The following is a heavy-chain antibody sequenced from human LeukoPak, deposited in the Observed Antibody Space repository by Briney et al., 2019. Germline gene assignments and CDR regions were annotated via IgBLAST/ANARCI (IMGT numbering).Heavy chain of an antibody. D-gene: IGHD3-3*01. V-gene: IGHV3-33*08. J-gene: IGHJ4*02. CDR1: GFTFSSYG. CDR2: IWYDGSNK. CDR3: ARGKRRDFWSGYYEHFDY. Sequence: PGRSLRLSCAASGFTFSSYGMHWVRQAPGKGLEWVAVIWYDGSNKYYADSVKGRFTISRDNSKNTLYLQMNSLRAEDTAVYYCARGKRRDFWSGYYEHFDYWGQGTLVTVSS.